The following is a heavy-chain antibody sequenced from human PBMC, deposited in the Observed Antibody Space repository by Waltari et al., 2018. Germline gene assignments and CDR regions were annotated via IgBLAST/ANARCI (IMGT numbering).Heavy chain of an antibody. CDR3: ARDLVPITMVRGTKGYYYGMDV. Sequence: VQLVESGGGLIQPGGVLRPSLSASGFTGSSHYMSWVPQAPGKGPGWVSVIYSGGSTYYADSVKGRFTISRDNSKNTLYLQMNSLRAEDTAVYYCARDLVPITMVRGTKGYYYGMDVWGQGTTVTVSS. CDR2: IYSGGST. CDR1: GFTGSSHY. J-gene: IGHJ6*02. V-gene: IGHV3-53*01. D-gene: IGHD3-10*01.